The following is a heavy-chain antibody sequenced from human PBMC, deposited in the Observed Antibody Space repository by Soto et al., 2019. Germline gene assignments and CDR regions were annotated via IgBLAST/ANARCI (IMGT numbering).Heavy chain of an antibody. CDR2: IYTSGST. CDR3: ARGPFLITFGGVAGGMDV. V-gene: IGHV4-4*07. D-gene: IGHD3-16*01. Sequence: PSETLSLTCTVSGGSISSYYWSWIRQPAGQGLEWIGRIYTSGSTNYNPSLKSRVTMSVDTSKIQFSLKLSSVTAADTAVYYCARGPFLITFGGVAGGMDVWGQGTTVTVSS. CDR1: GGSISSYY. J-gene: IGHJ6*02.